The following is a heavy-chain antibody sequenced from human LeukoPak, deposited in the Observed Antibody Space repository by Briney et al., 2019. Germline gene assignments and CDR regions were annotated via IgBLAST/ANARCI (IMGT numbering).Heavy chain of an antibody. J-gene: IGHJ4*02. Sequence: GGSLRLSCAASGFTVSRNYMSWVRLPPGKGLEWVSIIYSGGSTYYADSVKGRFTISRDNSKNTLYLQMNSLRVEDTAMYYCARNRKTDYGDYLAPDYWGQGTLVTVSS. CDR1: GFTVSRNY. D-gene: IGHD4-17*01. CDR3: ARNRKTDYGDYLAPDY. CDR2: IYSGGST. V-gene: IGHV3-66*01.